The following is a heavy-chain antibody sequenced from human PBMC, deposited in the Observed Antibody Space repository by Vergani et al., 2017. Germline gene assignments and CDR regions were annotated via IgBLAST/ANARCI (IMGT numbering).Heavy chain of an antibody. Sequence: EVQLLESGGGLVQPGGSLRLSCAASGFTFSSYGMHWVRQAPGKGLEWVSGISWNSGSIGYADSVKGRFTISRDNAKNSLYLQMNSLRAEDTALYYCARTKTGYCSSTSCRTFDYWGQGTLVTVSS. J-gene: IGHJ4*02. CDR2: ISWNSGSI. CDR1: GFTFSSYG. CDR3: ARTKTGYCSSTSCRTFDY. D-gene: IGHD2-2*01. V-gene: IGHV3-9*01.